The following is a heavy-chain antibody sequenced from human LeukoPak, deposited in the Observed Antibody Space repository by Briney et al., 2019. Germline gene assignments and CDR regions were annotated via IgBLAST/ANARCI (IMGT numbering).Heavy chain of an antibody. CDR2: ISGSGGST. Sequence: GGSLRLSCAASGFTFSSYAMSWVRQAPGKGLEWVSAISGSGGSTYYADSVKGRFTISRDNSKNTLYLQMNSLRAEDTAVYYCAKRVVRGGSSWYNWSDPWGQGTLVTVSS. J-gene: IGHJ5*02. V-gene: IGHV3-23*01. CDR1: GFTFSSYA. D-gene: IGHD6-13*01. CDR3: AKRVVRGGSSWYNWSDP.